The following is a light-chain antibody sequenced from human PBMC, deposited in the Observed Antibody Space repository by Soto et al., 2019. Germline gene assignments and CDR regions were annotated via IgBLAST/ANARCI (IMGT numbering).Light chain of an antibody. Sequence: QSVLTQPPSVSGALGQRVTISCTGIISNIGAGYDVHWYQLLPGRAPKLLIYGNTNRPSGVPDRFSGSKSATSASLAITGLQAEDEAIYYCQSYDNTLSGPIYVFGTGTKLTVL. CDR2: GNT. J-gene: IGLJ1*01. V-gene: IGLV1-40*01. CDR3: QSYDNTLSGPIYV. CDR1: ISNIGAGYD.